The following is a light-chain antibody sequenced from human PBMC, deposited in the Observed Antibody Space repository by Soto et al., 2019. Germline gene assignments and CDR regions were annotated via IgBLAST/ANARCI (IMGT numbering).Light chain of an antibody. V-gene: IGKV1-33*01. J-gene: IGKJ1*01. Sequence: DIQMTQSPSTLSASVGDRVTITCRASQSISSWLAWYQQKPGKAPKLLIYDASNLETGVPSRFSGSGSGTDFTFTISSLQPEDIATYYCQQYDNLQTFGQGTKVDI. CDR3: QQYDNLQT. CDR2: DAS. CDR1: QSISSW.